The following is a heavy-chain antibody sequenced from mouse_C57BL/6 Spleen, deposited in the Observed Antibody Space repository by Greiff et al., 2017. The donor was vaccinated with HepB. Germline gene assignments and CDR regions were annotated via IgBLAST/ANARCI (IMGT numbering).Heavy chain of an antibody. D-gene: IGHD3-2*02. J-gene: IGHJ3*01. CDR3: ARQMDSSGLRFAY. CDR1: GYTFTSYW. Sequence: QVQLQQPGTELVKPGASVKLSCKASGYTFTSYWMHWVKQRPGQGLEWIGNINPSNGGTNYNEKFKNKATLTVDKSSCTAYMQLSSLTSEDSAVYYCARQMDSSGLRFAYWGQGTLVTVSA. CDR2: INPSNGGT. V-gene: IGHV1-53*01.